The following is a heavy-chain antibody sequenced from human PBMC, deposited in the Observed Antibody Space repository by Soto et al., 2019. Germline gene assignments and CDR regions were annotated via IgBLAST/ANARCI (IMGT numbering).Heavy chain of an antibody. D-gene: IGHD6-13*01. Sequence: ASVKVSCKASGYTFTSFAMHWVRQAPGQRLEWMGWINAGNGNTKHSQKLQGRVTITTDTSASTAYMELSSLRSEDTAVYYCARDVAAADYWGQGTLVTVSS. V-gene: IGHV1-3*01. J-gene: IGHJ4*02. CDR2: INAGNGNT. CDR1: GYTFTSFA. CDR3: ARDVAAADY.